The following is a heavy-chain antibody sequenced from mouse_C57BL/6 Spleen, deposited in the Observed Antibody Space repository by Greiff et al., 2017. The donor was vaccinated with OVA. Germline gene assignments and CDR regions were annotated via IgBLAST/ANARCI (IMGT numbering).Heavy chain of an antibody. V-gene: IGHV1-67*01. CDR2: ISTYYGDA. J-gene: IGHJ4*01. D-gene: IGHD2-4*01. CDR3: ARSIYYDYDGAAAYAMDY. CDR1: GYTFTDYA. Sequence: QVQLKQSGPELVRPGVSVKISCKGSGYTFTDYAMHWVKQSHAKSLEWIGVISTYYGDASYNQKFKDKATMTVDKSSSTAYMELARLTSEDSAVYYCARSIYYDYDGAAAYAMDYWGQGTSVTVSS.